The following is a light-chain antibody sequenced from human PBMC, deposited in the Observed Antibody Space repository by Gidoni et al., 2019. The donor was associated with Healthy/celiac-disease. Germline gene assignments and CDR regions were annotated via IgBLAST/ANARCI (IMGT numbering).Light chain of an antibody. J-gene: IGLJ2*01. CDR2: EVS. CDR3: CSYAGSSTLV. V-gene: IGLV2-23*02. Sequence: QSALTQSASVSGSPGQSSTITCTGTSSAVGSYNLVSWYQQHPGKAPKLMIYEVSKRPSGVSNRFSGSKSGNTASLTISGLQAEDEADYYCCSYAGSSTLVFGGGTKLTVL. CDR1: SSAVGSYNL.